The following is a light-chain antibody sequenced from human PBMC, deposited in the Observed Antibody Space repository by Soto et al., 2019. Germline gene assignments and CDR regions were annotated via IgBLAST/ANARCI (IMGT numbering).Light chain of an antibody. CDR1: SSDVGGYNY. CDR3: ISYAGSNNPA. V-gene: IGLV2-8*01. CDR2: DVN. J-gene: IGLJ2*01. Sequence: QSVLTQPPSASGSPGQSVAISCSGTSSDVGGYNYVSWYQQHPGKAPKLMIYDVNKRPSGVPDRFSGSKSGNTASLTVSGPKGEDEADYSSISYAGSNNPAFAGGTKLTAL.